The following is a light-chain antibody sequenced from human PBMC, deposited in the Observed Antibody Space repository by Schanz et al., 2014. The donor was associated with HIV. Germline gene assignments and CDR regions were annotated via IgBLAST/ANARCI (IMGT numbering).Light chain of an antibody. V-gene: IGKV1-9*01. J-gene: IGKJ4*01. CDR3: QQPNSYPLT. CDR2: AAS. Sequence: IQLTQSPSSLSASVGDRVTITCRASQGISSLAWYQQKPGRAPKVLIYAASTLQNGVPSRFSGSGSGTDFTLTISSLQPEDFATYYCQQPNSYPLTFGGGTKVEIK. CDR1: QGISS.